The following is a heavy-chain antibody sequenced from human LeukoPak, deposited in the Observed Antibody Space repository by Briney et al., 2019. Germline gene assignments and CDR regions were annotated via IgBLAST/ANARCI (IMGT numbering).Heavy chain of an antibody. CDR1: GGSISSSH. CDR2: IYYTGST. D-gene: IGHD1-26*01. J-gene: IGHJ4*02. CDR3: ARDVGATTSYFDY. V-gene: IGHV4-59*01. Sequence: SSETLSLTCSVSGGSISSSHWNWIRQPPGKGLEWIGYIYYTGSTNYNPSLKSRVTISLDTSKNQFSLRLSSVTAADTAVYYCARDVGATTSYFDYWGQGTLVTVSS.